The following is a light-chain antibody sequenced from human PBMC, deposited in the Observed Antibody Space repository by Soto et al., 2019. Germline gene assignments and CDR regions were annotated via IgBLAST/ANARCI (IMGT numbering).Light chain of an antibody. CDR3: SSYTSSSLYV. Sequence: QSLLTQPDSVSWSPGQSITISCTGTSSDIGVHHFVSWYQQQSGKAPKPVIYEVTDRPSGVSDRFSGSKSGNTASLTISGLQPEDEADYYCSSYTSSSLYVFGPGTKVTVL. J-gene: IGLJ1*01. CDR2: EVT. CDR1: SSDIGVHHF. V-gene: IGLV2-14*01.